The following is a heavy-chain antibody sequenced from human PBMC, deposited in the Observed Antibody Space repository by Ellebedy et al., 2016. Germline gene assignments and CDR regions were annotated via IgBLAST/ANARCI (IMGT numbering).Heavy chain of an antibody. CDR1: GDSFSSDNHY. CDR2: IFYGGST. CDR3: ARGAIDGDHGRNCFDS. J-gene: IGHJ4*02. Sequence: SETLSLTXSVSGDSFSSDNHYWSWLRQPPGKGLEWIGYIFYGGSTFYMPSLQSRVTMSVDTSKNQFSLNVRSVTAADTAVYFCARGAIDGDHGRNCFDSWGQGTLVTVSS. D-gene: IGHD4-17*01. V-gene: IGHV4-30-4*01.